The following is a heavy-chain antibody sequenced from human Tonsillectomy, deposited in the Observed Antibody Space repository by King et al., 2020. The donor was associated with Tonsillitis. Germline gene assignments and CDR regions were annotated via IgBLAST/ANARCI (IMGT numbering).Heavy chain of an antibody. J-gene: IGHJ5*02. Sequence: VQLVESGGGVVQPGRSLRLSCAASGFTFSSYGMHWVRQAPGAGLEWVALIWYDGSNKHYADSVKGRFTISRDNSKNTLYLQINSLRAEDTAVYYCARFSGSHPHWSDPWGQGTLVTVSS. CDR1: GFTFSSYG. CDR3: ARFSGSHPHWSDP. D-gene: IGHD1-26*01. V-gene: IGHV3-33*01. CDR2: IWYDGSNK.